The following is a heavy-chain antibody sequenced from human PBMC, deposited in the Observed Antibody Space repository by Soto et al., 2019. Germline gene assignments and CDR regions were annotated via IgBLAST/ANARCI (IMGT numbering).Heavy chain of an antibody. CDR3: ARAPRDGDYYYDY. CDR1: GFTFSDHY. CDR2: ISSTGNTI. D-gene: IGHD2-21*01. V-gene: IGHV3-11*01. J-gene: IGHJ4*02. Sequence: QVQVVESGGGLVKPGGSLRLSCAASGFTFSDHYMSWIRQAPGKGLEWVSYISSTGNTIYYADSVKGRFTISRDNAKNSLYLQMNSLRAEDTAVYYCARAPRDGDYYYDYWGQGTLVTFS.